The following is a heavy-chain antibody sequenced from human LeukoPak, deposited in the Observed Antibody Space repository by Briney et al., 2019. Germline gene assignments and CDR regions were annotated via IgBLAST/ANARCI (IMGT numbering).Heavy chain of an antibody. CDR2: INQGGSET. CDR1: GFPFTNYW. J-gene: IGHJ4*02. V-gene: IGHV3-7*01. D-gene: IGHD4-23*01. CDR3: ATDRKVGTWDPRFDY. Sequence: PGGSLRLSCAASGFPFTNYWMIWVRQAPGKRPEWVGNINQGGSETNYVDSVKGRFSISRDNAKPSLYLQMNSLRAEDTAVYYCATDRKVGTWDPRFDYWGQGALVTVSS.